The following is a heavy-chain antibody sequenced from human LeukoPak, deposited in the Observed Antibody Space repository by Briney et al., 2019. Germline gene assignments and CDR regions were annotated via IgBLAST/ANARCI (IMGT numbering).Heavy chain of an antibody. D-gene: IGHD3-16*02. CDR2: IYTTGMT. CDR1: GGSINSYW. V-gene: IGHV4-4*07. CDR3: ARAGYTISSYRFDY. Sequence: SETLSLTCSVSGGSINSYWWSWIRQPAGTGLEFIGRIYTTGMTNYNPSLKSRVSMSVDTSKNQFSLELRSVTAADTAVYFCARAGYTISSYRFDYWGQGALVTVSS. J-gene: IGHJ4*02.